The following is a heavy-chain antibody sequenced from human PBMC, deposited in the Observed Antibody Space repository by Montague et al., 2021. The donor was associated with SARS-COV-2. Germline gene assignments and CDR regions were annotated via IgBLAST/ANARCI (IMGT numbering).Heavy chain of an antibody. V-gene: IGHV4-59*11. CDR2: IFYKGNT. CDR3: ARSISSSGARDN. CDR1: GGSLNKHY. D-gene: IGHD3-22*01. J-gene: IGHJ4*02. Sequence: SETLSLTCTVSGGSLNKHYWSWIRKAPGKELEWLGNIFYKGNTXXXVXXWGRVSMSLDTPQNQFSLRLTSPTAADTAVYYCARSISSSGARDNWGQGILVTVS.